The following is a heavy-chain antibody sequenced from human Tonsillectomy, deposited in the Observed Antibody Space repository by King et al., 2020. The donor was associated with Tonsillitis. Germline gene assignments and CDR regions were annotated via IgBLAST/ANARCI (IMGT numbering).Heavy chain of an antibody. CDR3: AGPSLGAPAGPAEFDY. CDR2: IIPILGIA. D-gene: IGHD3-16*01. J-gene: IGHJ4*02. V-gene: IGHV1-69*04. CDR1: GGTFSSYA. Sequence: AQLVQSGAEVKKPGSSVKVSCKASGGTFSSYAISWVRQAPGQGLEWMGRIIPILGIANYAQKFQGRVTITADKSTSTAYMELSSLRYEDTAVYYCAGPSLGAPAGPAEFDYWGQGTLVTVSS.